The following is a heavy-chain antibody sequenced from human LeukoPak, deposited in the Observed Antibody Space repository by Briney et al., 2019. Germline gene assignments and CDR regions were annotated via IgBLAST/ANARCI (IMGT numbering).Heavy chain of an antibody. CDR2: IYPGDSAT. D-gene: IGHD4-17*01. Sequence: GESLKISCKGSGYSISSYWSGWGRQIRGKLLEWMGIIYPGDSATRYSPSFQGQVPISADKSISTAYLKWSSLKASDTATYYCARHGLPPTNDYEGDNYYYYYGMDVWGQGTTVRVSS. J-gene: IGHJ6*02. V-gene: IGHV5-51*01. CDR1: GYSISSYW. CDR3: ARHGLPPTNDYEGDNYYYYYGMDV.